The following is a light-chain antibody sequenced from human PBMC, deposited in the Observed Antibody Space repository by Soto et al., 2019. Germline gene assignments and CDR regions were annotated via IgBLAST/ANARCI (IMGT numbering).Light chain of an antibody. CDR3: QQYRDSLGT. J-gene: IGKJ1*01. Sequence: EIVLTQSPGTLSLSPGERATLSCRASQSVISTYLAWYQQKPGQAPRLLIYGASIRATGIPDRFSGSGSGTDFTITISRVEPEDFAVCYCQQYRDSLGTFGQGTKGESK. CDR1: QSVISTY. CDR2: GAS. V-gene: IGKV3-20*01.